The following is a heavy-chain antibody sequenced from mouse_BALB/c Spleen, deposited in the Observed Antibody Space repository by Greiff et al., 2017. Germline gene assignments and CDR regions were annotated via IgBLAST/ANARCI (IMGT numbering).Heavy chain of an antibody. D-gene: IGHD2-10*01. CDR2: INPYNDGT. Sequence: VQLKESGPELVKPGASVKMSCKASGYTFTSYVMHWVKQKPGQGLEWIGYINPYNDGTKYNEKFKGKATLTSDKSSSTAYMELSSLTSEDSAVYYCARRSYYGNYYAMDYWGQGTSVTVSS. J-gene: IGHJ4*01. CDR3: ARRSYYGNYYAMDY. CDR1: GYTFTSYV. V-gene: IGHV1-14*01.